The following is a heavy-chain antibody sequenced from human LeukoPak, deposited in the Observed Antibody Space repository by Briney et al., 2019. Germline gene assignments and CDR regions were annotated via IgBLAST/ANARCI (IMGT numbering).Heavy chain of an antibody. CDR3: ARGVRGSS. CDR1: GGSFSGYY. CDR2: INHSGST. Sequence: PSETLSLTCAVYGGSFSGYYWSWIRQPPGKGLEWIGEINHSGSTNYNPSLKSRVTISIDTSRNQFSLKSSSATAGDTAVYVCARGVRGSSWDQGTMVTAS. J-gene: IGHJ3*01. V-gene: IGHV4-34*01. D-gene: IGHD3-10*01.